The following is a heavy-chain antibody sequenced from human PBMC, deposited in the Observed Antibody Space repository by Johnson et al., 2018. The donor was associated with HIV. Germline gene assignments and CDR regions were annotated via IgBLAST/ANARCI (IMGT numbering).Heavy chain of an antibody. CDR2: IKQDGSEK. V-gene: IGHV3-7*02. CDR3: ARYSGSYLPDAFDI. D-gene: IGHD1-26*01. CDR1: GFTFSSYW. Sequence: VQLVESGGGLVQPGGSLRLSCAASGFTFSSYWMSWVRQAPGKGLEWLANIKQDGSEKYYVDSVKGRFTISRDNAKNSLYLQMNSLRAEDTAVYYCARYSGSYLPDAFDIWGQGTMVTVSS. J-gene: IGHJ3*02.